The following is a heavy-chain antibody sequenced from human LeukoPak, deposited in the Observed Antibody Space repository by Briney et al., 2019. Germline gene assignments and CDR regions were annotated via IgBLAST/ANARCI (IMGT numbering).Heavy chain of an antibody. CDR1: GFTFGDYY. D-gene: IGHD3-9*01. CDR2: ISSSGSTI. J-gene: IGHJ4*02. V-gene: IGHV3-11*01. Sequence: GGSLRLSCAASGFTFGDYYMSWIRQAPGKGLEWVSYISSSGSTIYYADSVKGRFTISRDNAKNSLYLQMNSLRAEDTAVYYCASLRYDILTGYCDYWGQGTLVTVSS. CDR3: ASLRYDILTGYCDY.